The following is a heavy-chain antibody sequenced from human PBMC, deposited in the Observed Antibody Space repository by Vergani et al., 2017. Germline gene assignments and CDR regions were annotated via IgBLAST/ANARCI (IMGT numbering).Heavy chain of an antibody. CDR1: GFTFSSYS. D-gene: IGHD2-2*01. V-gene: IGHV3-21*01. J-gene: IGHJ2*01. Sequence: EVQLVESGGGLVKPGGSLRLSCAASGFTFSSYSMNWVRQATGKGLEWVSSISSSSSYIYYADSVKGRFTISRDNAKNSLYLQMNRLRAEDTAVYYCAREGCSSTSCYAGWYFDLWGRGTLVTVSS. CDR3: AREGCSSTSCYAGWYFDL. CDR2: ISSSSSYI.